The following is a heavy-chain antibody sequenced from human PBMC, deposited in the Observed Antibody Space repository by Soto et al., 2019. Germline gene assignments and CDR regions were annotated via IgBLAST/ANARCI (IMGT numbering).Heavy chain of an antibody. CDR1: GASIAGSSY. V-gene: IGHV4-4*07. D-gene: IGHD2-8*02. CDR3: ARGMTPPGAPAWYYFDS. Sequence: SETLSLTCSLSGASIAGSSYWSWIRQPAGKGLEWIGRFSLSGTTNYSPSLRSRVTMSADVSKNQSSLRLTSVTAADTALYYCARGMTPPGAPAWYYFDSGGQGTLVTGS. CDR2: FSLSGTT. J-gene: IGHJ4*02.